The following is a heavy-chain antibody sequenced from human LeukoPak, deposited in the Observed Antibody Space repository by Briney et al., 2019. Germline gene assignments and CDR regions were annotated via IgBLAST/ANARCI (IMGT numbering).Heavy chain of an antibody. J-gene: IGHJ4*02. Sequence: ASVKVSCKASGYTFTDYYTHWVRQAPGQGLEWMGWINPNSGGTNYAQKFQGRVTMTRDTSISTAYMELSRLRSDDTAVYYCARAQFNYYDSSGYLDYWGQGTLVTVSS. D-gene: IGHD3-22*01. CDR3: ARAQFNYYDSSGYLDY. CDR1: GYTFTDYY. V-gene: IGHV1-2*02. CDR2: INPNSGGT.